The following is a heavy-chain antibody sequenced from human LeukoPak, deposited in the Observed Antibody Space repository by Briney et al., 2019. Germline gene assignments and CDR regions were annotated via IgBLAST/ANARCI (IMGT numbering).Heavy chain of an antibody. J-gene: IGHJ4*02. CDR3: ARWQECSGTYYIDH. V-gene: IGHV1-2*02. Sequence: ASVKVSCKASGYTFTRYGISWVRQAPGQGLEWMGWLHPNNGATNYAQKFQGRITLTRDPSISTAYMELSSLTSDDTAVYFCARWQECSGTYYIDHWGQGTLVTVSS. CDR1: GYTFTRYG. D-gene: IGHD3-10*02. CDR2: LHPNNGAT.